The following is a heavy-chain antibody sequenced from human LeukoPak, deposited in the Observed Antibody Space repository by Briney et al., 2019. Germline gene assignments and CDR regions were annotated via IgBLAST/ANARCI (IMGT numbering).Heavy chain of an antibody. CDR1: GYSFTSYW. CDR2: IDPSDSYT. J-gene: IGHJ4*02. D-gene: IGHD2-2*01. V-gene: IGHV5-10-1*01. CDR3: SRLGYCSSTSCPIDY. Sequence: GESLRISCKGSGYSFTSYWISWVRQMPGKGLEWMGRIDPSDSYTNYSPSFQGHVTISADKSISTACLQWSGLKASDTAMYYCSRLGYCSSTSCPIDYWGQGTLVTVSS.